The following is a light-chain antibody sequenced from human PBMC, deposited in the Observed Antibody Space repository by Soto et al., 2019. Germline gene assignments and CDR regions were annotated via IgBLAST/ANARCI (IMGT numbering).Light chain of an antibody. CDR3: QQYNSYSQWT. CDR2: DAS. Sequence: DIQMTQSPSTLSASVGDRVTITCRASQSISSWLAWYQQKPGKAPKLLIYDASSLESGVPSRFSGSGSGTEFTLTISSLQPDDFANYYCQQYNSYSQWTFGQGTKVEIK. V-gene: IGKV1-5*01. CDR1: QSISSW. J-gene: IGKJ1*01.